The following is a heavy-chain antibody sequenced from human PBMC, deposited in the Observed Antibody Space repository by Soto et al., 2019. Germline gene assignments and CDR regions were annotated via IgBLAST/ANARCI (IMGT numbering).Heavy chain of an antibody. V-gene: IGHV1-3*01. Sequence: ASVKVSCKACGYTFTSYAMHWVRQAPGQRLEWMGWINAGNGNTKYSQKFQGRVTITRDTSASTAYMELSSLRSEDTAVYYCARAEGITIFGVVIPEYYYYMDVWGKGTTVTVSS. J-gene: IGHJ6*03. D-gene: IGHD3-3*01. CDR1: GYTFTSYA. CDR3: ARAEGITIFGVVIPEYYYYMDV. CDR2: INAGNGNT.